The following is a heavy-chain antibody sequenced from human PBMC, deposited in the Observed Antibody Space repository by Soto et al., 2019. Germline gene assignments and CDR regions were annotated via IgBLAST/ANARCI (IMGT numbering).Heavy chain of an antibody. CDR2: INPNSGGT. Sequence: ASVKVSCKASGYTFTGYYMHWVRQAPGQVLKGMGWINPNSGGTNYAQKFQGRVTMTRDTSIITAYIELGRLISDDTAVYYCARELQGFVVVVAATQGFEPWGQGTMVTVSS. CDR3: ARELQGFVVVVAATQGFEP. CDR1: GYTFTGYY. D-gene: IGHD2-15*01. V-gene: IGHV1-2*02. J-gene: IGHJ5*02.